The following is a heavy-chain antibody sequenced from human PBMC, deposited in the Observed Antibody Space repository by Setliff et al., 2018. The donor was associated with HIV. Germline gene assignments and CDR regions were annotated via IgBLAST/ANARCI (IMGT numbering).Heavy chain of an antibody. CDR2: INPSGGST. D-gene: IGHD3-22*01. CDR3: ARARRITMIVDAFDI. Sequence: VASVKVSCKASGYTFTSYNMHWVRQAPGQGLEWMGIINPSGGSTSYAQKLQGRVTMTRDTSTSTVYMELSSLRSEDTAVYYCARARRITMIVDAFDIWGQGTMVTVSS. CDR1: GYTFTSYN. J-gene: IGHJ3*02. V-gene: IGHV1-46*01.